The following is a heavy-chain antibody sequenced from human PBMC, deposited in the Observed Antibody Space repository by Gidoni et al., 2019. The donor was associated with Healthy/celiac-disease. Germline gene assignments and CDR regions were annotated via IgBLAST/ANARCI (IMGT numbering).Heavy chain of an antibody. J-gene: IGHJ4*02. V-gene: IGHV5-10-1*03. CDR3: ARHAPDCGGDCYYFDY. D-gene: IGHD2-21*02. CDR1: GYSFTSYW. CDR2: IDPSDSYT. Sequence: EVQLVQSGAEVKTPGESLRISCKGSGYSFTSYWISWVRQMPGKGLEWMGRIDPSDSYTNYSPSFQGHVTISADKSISTAYLQWSSLKASDTAMYYCARHAPDCGGDCYYFDYWGQGTLVTVSS.